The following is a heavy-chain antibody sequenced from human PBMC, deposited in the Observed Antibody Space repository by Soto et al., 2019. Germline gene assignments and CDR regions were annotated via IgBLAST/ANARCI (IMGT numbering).Heavy chain of an antibody. J-gene: IGHJ4*02. V-gene: IGHV3-30-3*01. CDR3: ARRTGTAPRFDF. Sequence: QVQLVESGGGVVQPGGSLRLSCSASGFTFSDFEMYWIRQAPGKGLDWVSFISYDGSNQYYAGSVKGRFTISRDNSKNTLFLLMSSLRPEDTAVYFCARRTGTAPRFDFWGQGTLVTVSS. CDR2: ISYDGSNQ. CDR1: GFTFSDFE. D-gene: IGHD1-7*01.